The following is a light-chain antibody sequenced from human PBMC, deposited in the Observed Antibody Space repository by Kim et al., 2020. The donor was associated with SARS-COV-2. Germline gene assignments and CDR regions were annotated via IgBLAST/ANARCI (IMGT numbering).Light chain of an antibody. CDR2: GAS. CDR1: QSVSSSY. V-gene: IGKV3-20*01. Sequence: PGERASLSCRASQSVSSSYLAWYQQKPGQAPRLLIYGASSRATGIPDRFSGGGFGTDFTLTISRLEAEDFAVYYCQYYNTSVTFGPGTKVDI. J-gene: IGKJ3*01. CDR3: QYYNTSVT.